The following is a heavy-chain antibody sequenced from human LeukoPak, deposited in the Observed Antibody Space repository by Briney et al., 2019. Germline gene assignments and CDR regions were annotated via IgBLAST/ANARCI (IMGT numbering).Heavy chain of an antibody. Sequence: GGSLRLSCAASGFTFSSYWMHWVRQAPGKGLGWVSRINSDGSGTSYADSVKGRFTISRDNAKNTVYLQMNSLRAEDTAVYYCARDGYSNYYYGMDVWGQGTTVTVSS. D-gene: IGHD4-11*01. J-gene: IGHJ6*02. CDR2: INSDGSGT. CDR1: GFTFSSYW. V-gene: IGHV3-74*01. CDR3: ARDGYSNYYYGMDV.